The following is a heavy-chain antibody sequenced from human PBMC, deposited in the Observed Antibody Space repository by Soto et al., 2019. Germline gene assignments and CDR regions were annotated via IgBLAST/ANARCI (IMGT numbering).Heavy chain of an antibody. D-gene: IGHD6-19*01. CDR2: IKQDGSAK. J-gene: IGHJ4*02. V-gene: IGHV3-7*01. Sequence: EVQLVESGGGLVQPEGSLRLSCAASGFTFSSYWMTWVRQAPGKGLEWVANIKQDGSAKYYVDSVKGRFTISRDNAKNSLYLQMNSLRAEDTAVYYCASWLKTSGWYVLLEGSFDYWGQGTLVTVSS. CDR1: GFTFSSYW. CDR3: ASWLKTSGWYVLLEGSFDY.